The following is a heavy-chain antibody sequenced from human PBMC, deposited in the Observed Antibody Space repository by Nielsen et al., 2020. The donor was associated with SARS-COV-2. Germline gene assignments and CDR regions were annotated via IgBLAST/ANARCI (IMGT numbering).Heavy chain of an antibody. J-gene: IGHJ4*02. CDR3: AKGRHLNHKYGSGSYPIFDY. CDR2: ISDDGSNK. D-gene: IGHD3-10*01. Sequence: GESLKISCTASGFMFSNYAMHWVRQAPGKGLEWVALISDDGSNKYYADSVKGRFTMSRDNSKYTLDLEMNGLRLEDSALYFCAKGRHLNHKYGSGSYPIFDYWGQGIQITVSS. CDR1: GFMFSNYA. V-gene: IGHV3-30*18.